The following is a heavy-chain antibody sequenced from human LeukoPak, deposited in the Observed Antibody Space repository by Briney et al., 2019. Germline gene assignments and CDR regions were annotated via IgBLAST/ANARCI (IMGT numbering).Heavy chain of an antibody. Sequence: PGGSLRLSCAASGFTFSSYWMHWVRQAPGKGLVYVSRVTSDGSATNYADSVKGRFTISRDNAKNTLYLQMNSLRAEDTAVYYCARARINGYNLMSYWGQGTLVTVSS. CDR3: ARARINGYNLMSY. D-gene: IGHD5-24*01. V-gene: IGHV3-74*01. J-gene: IGHJ4*02. CDR2: VTSDGSAT. CDR1: GFTFSSYW.